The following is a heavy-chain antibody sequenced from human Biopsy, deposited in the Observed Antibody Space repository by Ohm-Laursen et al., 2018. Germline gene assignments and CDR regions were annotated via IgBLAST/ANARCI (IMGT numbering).Heavy chain of an antibody. J-gene: IGHJ5*02. CDR3: ARGGFGLDGYNSP. D-gene: IGHD5-24*01. V-gene: IGHV4-59*07. CDR1: GGPLNSYY. Sequence: SDTLSLTCTVSGGPLNSYYWSWIRQPPGKGLEWIGYIYYSGIVANYNPSLKGRVTISVDTSKHQFSLRLTSATAADTAVYYCARGGFGLDGYNSPWGRGTLVIVSS. CDR2: IYYSGIVA.